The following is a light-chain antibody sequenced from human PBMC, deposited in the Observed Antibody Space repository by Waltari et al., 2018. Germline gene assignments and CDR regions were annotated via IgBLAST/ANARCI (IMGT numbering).Light chain of an antibody. CDR3: QQYNSYWWT. CDR2: KAS. J-gene: IGKJ1*01. V-gene: IGKV1-5*03. Sequence: DIQMTQSPSTLSASVGDRVTITCRASRSISTWVAWYQQKPGKAPKHLISKASSLESGVPSRFSGSVSGTDFTLTISSLQPEDFATYYCQQYNSYWWTFGQGTKVEIK. CDR1: RSISTW.